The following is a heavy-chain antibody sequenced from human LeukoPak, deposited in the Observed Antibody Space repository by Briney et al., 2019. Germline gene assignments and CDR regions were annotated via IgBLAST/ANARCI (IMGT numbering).Heavy chain of an antibody. CDR1: GFTFSAYA. J-gene: IGHJ4*02. D-gene: IGHD5-24*01. Sequence: GGSLRLSCEASGFTFSAYAMTWVRQAPGKGLEWVSSIGSDNKSHYSESVKGRFAISRDNSKNTLYLQMNSLRAEDTAVYYCARDRLTKRWLQFSGDFWGQGTLVAVSS. CDR3: ARDRLTKRWLQFSGDF. CDR2: IGSDNKS. V-gene: IGHV3-23*01.